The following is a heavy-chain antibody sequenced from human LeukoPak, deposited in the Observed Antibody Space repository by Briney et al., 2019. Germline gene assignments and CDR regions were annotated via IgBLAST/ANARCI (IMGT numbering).Heavy chain of an antibody. Sequence: GGSLRLSCAASGFTFSSYSMNWVRQAPGKGLEWVSSISSSSSYIYYADSVKGRFTISRDNAKNSLYLQMNSLRAEDTAVYYCARDENGGWYIFSFDYWGQGTLVTVSS. V-gene: IGHV3-21*01. D-gene: IGHD6-19*01. CDR1: GFTFSSYS. CDR3: ARDENGGWYIFSFDY. CDR2: ISSSSSYI. J-gene: IGHJ4*02.